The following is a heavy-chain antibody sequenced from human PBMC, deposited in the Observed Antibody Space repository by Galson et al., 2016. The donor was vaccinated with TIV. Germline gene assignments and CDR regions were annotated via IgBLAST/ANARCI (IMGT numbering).Heavy chain of an antibody. D-gene: IGHD6-19*01. CDR2: IYPSDSDT. V-gene: IGHV5-51*01. CDR1: GYSFSIYW. Sequence: QSGAEVKKPGESLKISCKASGYSFSIYWIGWVRQMPGKGLEWMGIIYPSDSDTRYSPSFQGQVTISADKSINTVYLQWSSLKAPDTAIYFCATLSSGWPNYFDNWGQGTQVIVSS. J-gene: IGHJ4*02. CDR3: ATLSSGWPNYFDN.